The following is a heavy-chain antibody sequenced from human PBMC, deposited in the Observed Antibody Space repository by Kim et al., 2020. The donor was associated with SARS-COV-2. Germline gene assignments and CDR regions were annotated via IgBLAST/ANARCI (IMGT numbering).Heavy chain of an antibody. Sequence: DPVEGQFTISRDNAKNSLYLQMNSLRAEDTAVYYCARIISPRQLGHFDYWGQGTLVTVSS. J-gene: IGHJ4*02. CDR3: ARIISPRQLGHFDY. D-gene: IGHD6-13*01. V-gene: IGHV3-7*01.